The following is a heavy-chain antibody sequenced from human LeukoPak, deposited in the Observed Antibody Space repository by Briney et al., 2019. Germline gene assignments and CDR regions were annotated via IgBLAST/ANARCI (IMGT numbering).Heavy chain of an antibody. V-gene: IGHV3-30*02. Sequence: GGSLRLSCAASGFIFSSYGMHWVRQAPGKGLEWVAFIRYDGSNKYYADSVKGRFTISRDNSKNTLYLQMNSLRAEDTAVYYCAKDEAVAAAGFDYWGQGTLVTVSS. J-gene: IGHJ4*02. CDR1: GFIFSSYG. CDR3: AKDEAVAAAGFDY. D-gene: IGHD6-13*01. CDR2: IRYDGSNK.